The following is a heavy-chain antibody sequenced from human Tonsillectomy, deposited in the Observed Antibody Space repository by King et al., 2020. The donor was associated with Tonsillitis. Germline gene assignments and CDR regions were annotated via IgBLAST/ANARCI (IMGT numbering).Heavy chain of an antibody. CDR3: AKDMGPLGGLGNDY. Sequence: VQLVESGGGVVQPGGSLRLSCVASGFTFSSYAMHWVRQAPGKGLEWVTITSYDGTSEYYADSVEGRFTISRDNSKSTLFLQMNPLRPEDTAVYYCAKDMGPLGGLGNDYWGQGTLVTVSS. J-gene: IGHJ4*02. D-gene: IGHD3-16*01. CDR1: GFTFSSYA. V-gene: IGHV3-30*04. CDR2: TSYDGTSE.